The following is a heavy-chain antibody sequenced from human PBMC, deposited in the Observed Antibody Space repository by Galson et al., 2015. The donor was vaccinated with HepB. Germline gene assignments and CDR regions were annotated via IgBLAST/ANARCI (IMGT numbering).Heavy chain of an antibody. V-gene: IGHV3-30*04. D-gene: IGHD3-16*01. CDR1: GFTFSSYA. CDR2: ISYGGSDK. Sequence: SLRLSCAASGFTFSSYAMNWVRQAPGKGLEWVAVISYGGSDKYYADSVKGRFTISRDNSKNTLYLQMNSLRAEDTAVYYCARDPDEYVWGSYSGAPPDYWGQGTLVTVSS. J-gene: IGHJ4*02. CDR3: ARDPDEYVWGSYSGAPPDY.